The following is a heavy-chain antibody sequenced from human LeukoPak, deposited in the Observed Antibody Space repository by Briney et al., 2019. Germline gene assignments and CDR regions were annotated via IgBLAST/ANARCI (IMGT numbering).Heavy chain of an antibody. V-gene: IGHV3-7*01. Sequence: GGSLRLSCAASGFTFSSYWMSWVRQAPGKGLEWVANIKQDGSEKYYVDSVKGRFTISRDNAKNSLYLQMNSLRAEDTAVYYCAREGHIAAAGTGYWGQGTLVTVSS. CDR2: IKQDGSEK. CDR1: GFTFSSYW. CDR3: AREGHIAAAGTGY. J-gene: IGHJ4*02. D-gene: IGHD6-13*01.